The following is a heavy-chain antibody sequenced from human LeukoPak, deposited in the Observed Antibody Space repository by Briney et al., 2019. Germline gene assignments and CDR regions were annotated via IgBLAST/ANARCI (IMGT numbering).Heavy chain of an antibody. CDR3: AKDLSPESNRLSPFDY. D-gene: IGHD3-16*02. CDR2: IIGGGET. J-gene: IGHJ4*02. CDR1: GFSFTTYA. Sequence: TGGSLRLSCAASGFSFTTYAMSWVRQAPARGPEWVSSIIGGGETFYADSVKGRFTLSRDDSRNTLDLQMNSLRAEDTAIFYCAKDLSPESNRLSPFDYWGQGTLVTVSS. V-gene: IGHV3-23*01.